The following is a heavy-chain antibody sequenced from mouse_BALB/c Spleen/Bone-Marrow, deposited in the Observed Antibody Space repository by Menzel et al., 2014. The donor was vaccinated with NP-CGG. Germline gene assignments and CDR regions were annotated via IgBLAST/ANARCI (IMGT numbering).Heavy chain of an antibody. CDR1: GFTFSDYY. V-gene: IGHV5-4*02. Sequence: EVMLVESGGGLVKPGGSLKLSCAASGFTFSDYYMFWVRQTPEKRLEWVATTSDDGGNTYYRDSVKGRFTISRDNAKNKLNLQMSSLKSEDTATYHCARETGPRAMDYWGQGTSVTVSS. CDR2: TSDDGGNT. CDR3: ARETGPRAMDY. D-gene: IGHD4-1*01. J-gene: IGHJ4*01.